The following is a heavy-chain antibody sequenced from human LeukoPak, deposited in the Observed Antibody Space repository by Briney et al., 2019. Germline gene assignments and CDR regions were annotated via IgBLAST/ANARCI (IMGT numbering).Heavy chain of an antibody. D-gene: IGHD2-2*01. J-gene: IGHJ4*02. CDR2: IYYSGNT. CDR3: ARVNLWCSSTSCYADFDY. CDR1: GDSISTSNSY. Sequence: SETLSLTCTVSGDSISTSNSYWGWIRQPPGKGLEWIGSIYYSGNTYYNASLKSRVTISVDTSKNQFSLKLSSVTAADTAVYYCARVNLWCSSTSCYADFDYWGQGTLVTVSS. V-gene: IGHV4-39*01.